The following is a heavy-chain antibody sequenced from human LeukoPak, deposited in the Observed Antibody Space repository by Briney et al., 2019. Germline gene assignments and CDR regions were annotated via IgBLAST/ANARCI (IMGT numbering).Heavy chain of an antibody. CDR1: GYTFTSYD. J-gene: IGHJ5*02. V-gene: IGHV1-8*01. CDR2: MNPNSGNT. Sequence: VSVKVSCKASGYTFTSYDINWVRQATGQGLEWMGWMNPNSGNTGYAQKFQGRVTMTRNTSISTAYMELSSLGSEDTAVYYCARRRVIAAAGTGGAKNWFDPWGQGTLVTVSS. CDR3: ARRRVIAAAGTGGAKNWFDP. D-gene: IGHD6-13*01.